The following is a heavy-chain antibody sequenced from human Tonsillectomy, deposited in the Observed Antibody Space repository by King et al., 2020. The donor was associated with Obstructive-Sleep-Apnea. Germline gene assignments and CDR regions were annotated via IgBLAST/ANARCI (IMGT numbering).Heavy chain of an antibody. Sequence: VQLVESGGGLVKPGGSLRLSCAASGFTFSSYSMNWVRQAPGKGLEWVSSISSSSSYIYYADSGKGRFTISRDNAKNSLYLQMNSLRAEDTAVYYCSGYGGNFGWSRMDVWGQGTTVTVSS. CDR3: SGYGGNFGWSRMDV. J-gene: IGHJ6*02. D-gene: IGHD4-23*01. CDR1: GFTFSSYS. CDR2: ISSSSSYI. V-gene: IGHV3-21*01.